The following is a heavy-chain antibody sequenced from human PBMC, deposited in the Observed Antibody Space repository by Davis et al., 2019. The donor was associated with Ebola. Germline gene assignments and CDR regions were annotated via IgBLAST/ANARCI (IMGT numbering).Heavy chain of an antibody. CDR2: IKQDGSEK. J-gene: IGHJ6*02. Sequence: GGSLRLSCAASGFTFSSYWMSWVRQAPGKGLEWVANIKQDGSEKYYVDSVKGRFTISRDNAKNSLYLQMNSLRAEDTAVYYCAREGIVVVPAAMNPYYYYGMDVWGQGTTVTVSS. V-gene: IGHV3-7*01. CDR3: AREGIVVVPAAMNPYYYYGMDV. CDR1: GFTFSSYW. D-gene: IGHD2-2*01.